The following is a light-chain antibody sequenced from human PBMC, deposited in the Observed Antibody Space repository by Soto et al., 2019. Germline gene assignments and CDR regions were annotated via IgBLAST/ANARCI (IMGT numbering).Light chain of an antibody. CDR2: GAF. V-gene: IGKV3-15*01. CDR3: QQYNDWPRK. Sequence: IVLTHSPATLSVSPWERATLSCRASQSVSSNLAWYQQRPGQAPRLLIYGAFTRATGIPARFSGSGSVTEFTLTISSLQSEDFAVYYCQQYNDWPRKFGQGTKVDIK. J-gene: IGKJ1*01. CDR1: QSVSSN.